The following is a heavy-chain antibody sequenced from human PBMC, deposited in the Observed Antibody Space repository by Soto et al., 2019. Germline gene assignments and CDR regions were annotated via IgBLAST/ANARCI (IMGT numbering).Heavy chain of an antibody. CDR3: ARYRRVRFGELSLYQKNNWFDP. CDR1: GGSISSYY. V-gene: IGHV4-59*01. J-gene: IGHJ5*02. CDR2: IYYSGST. D-gene: IGHD3-16*02. Sequence: SETLSLTCTVSGGSISSYYWSWIRQPPGKGLEWIGYIYYSGSTNYNPSLKSRVTISVDTSKNQFSLKLSSVTAADTAVYYCARYRRVRFGELSLYQKNNWFDPWGQGALVTVS.